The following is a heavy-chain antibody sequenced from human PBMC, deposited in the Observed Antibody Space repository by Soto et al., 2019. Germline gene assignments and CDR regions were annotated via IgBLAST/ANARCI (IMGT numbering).Heavy chain of an antibody. CDR2: IDYSGNI. CDR3: ARHIHNQGFEYYFDS. D-gene: IGHD1-1*01. V-gene: IGHV4-39*01. Sequence: QLRLQESGPGLVKPSETLSLTCNASGGSITSSGSAWGWIRQSPGKGLEWIGTIDYSGNIYYIPSLKSRITISVDTSKNQISLKLSSVTAADTAVYYCARHIHNQGFEYYFDSWGQGTLVTVSS. CDR1: GGSITSSGSA. J-gene: IGHJ4*02.